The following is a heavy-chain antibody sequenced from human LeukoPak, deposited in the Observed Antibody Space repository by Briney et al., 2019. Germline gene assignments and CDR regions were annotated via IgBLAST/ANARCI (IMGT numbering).Heavy chain of an antibody. CDR3: ARNDYESSGFDY. Sequence: SETLSLTCTVSGGSISSSSYYWGWIRQPPGKGLEWIGYIYYSGSTYYNPSLKSRVTMSVDTSKNQFSLKLSSVTAVDTAVYYCARNDYESSGFDYWGQGTLVTVSS. V-gene: IGHV4-39*07. D-gene: IGHD3-22*01. J-gene: IGHJ4*02. CDR1: GGSISSSSYY. CDR2: IYYSGST.